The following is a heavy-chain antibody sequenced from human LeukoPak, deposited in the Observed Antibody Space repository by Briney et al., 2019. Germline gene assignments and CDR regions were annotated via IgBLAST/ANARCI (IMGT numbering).Heavy chain of an antibody. CDR1: GIVFSNTA. J-gene: IGHJ5*02. V-gene: IGHV3-23*01. CDR2: ISGGGERT. CDR3: GKDGGQYSSGPEFDP. D-gene: IGHD6-19*01. Sequence: GGSLRLSCAASGIVFSNTAMNWARQSPGRGLEWVSAISGGGERTFYADSVKGRFTISRDNSKNMVYLQMNSLRADETAIYYCGKDGGQYSSGPEFDPRGQGALVTVSS.